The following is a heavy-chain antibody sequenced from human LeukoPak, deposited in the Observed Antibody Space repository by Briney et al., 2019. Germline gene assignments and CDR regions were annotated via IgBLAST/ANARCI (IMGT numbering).Heavy chain of an antibody. D-gene: IGHD1-26*01. CDR2: ISAYNGNT. Sequence: ASVKVSCKASGYTFTGYYMHWVRQAPGQGLEWMGWISAYNGNTNYAQKLQGRVTMTTDTSTSTAYMELRSLRSDDTAVYYCARVVAPYSGSYPFDYWGQGTLVIVSS. CDR1: GYTFTGYY. V-gene: IGHV1-18*04. CDR3: ARVVAPYSGSYPFDY. J-gene: IGHJ4*02.